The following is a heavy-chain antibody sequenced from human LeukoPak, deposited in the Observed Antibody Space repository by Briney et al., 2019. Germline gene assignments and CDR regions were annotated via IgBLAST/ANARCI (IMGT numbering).Heavy chain of an antibody. V-gene: IGHV4-59*12. J-gene: IGHJ3*02. CDR2: FYYSGST. CDR3: ARDLSGSYPLDAFDI. Sequence: SEPQSLTCSVWNDPISRYYWSWLRRPTGKGLEWLGYFYYSGSTNYHTSLKGRVNIPVDTSKNQSSLTLDPVTAADTAVYYCARDLSGSYPLDAFDIWGQGTMVTVSS. CDR1: NDPISRYY. D-gene: IGHD1-26*01.